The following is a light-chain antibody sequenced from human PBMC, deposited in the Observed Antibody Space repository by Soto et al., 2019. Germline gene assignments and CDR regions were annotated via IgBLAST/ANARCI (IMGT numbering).Light chain of an antibody. Sequence: QSALTQPASVSGSPGQSITISCTGTSSDVGGYNYVSWYQQHPGKAPKLMIYEVSNRPSGVSNRFSGSKSGNTASLTISGLQAEDEADYYCSSYTSRRTLYVFGTGTTVTVL. CDR3: SSYTSRRTLYV. J-gene: IGLJ1*01. CDR2: EVS. CDR1: SSDVGGYNY. V-gene: IGLV2-14*01.